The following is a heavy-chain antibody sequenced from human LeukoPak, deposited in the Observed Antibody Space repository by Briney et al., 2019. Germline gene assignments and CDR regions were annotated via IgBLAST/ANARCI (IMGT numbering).Heavy chain of an antibody. CDR1: GFTLRSYG. D-gene: IGHD6-6*01. V-gene: IGHV3-30*02. J-gene: IGHJ4*02. CDR3: AKTVSSSWGFFDS. CDR2: VRDDGSTK. Sequence: PGGSLRLSCAASGFTLRSYGMHWVRQAPGKGLEWMAFVRDDGSTKYYADSVKGRFTISRDNSKSTLFLQMNSLRAEDTAVYFCAKTVSSSWGFFDSWGQGTLVTVSS.